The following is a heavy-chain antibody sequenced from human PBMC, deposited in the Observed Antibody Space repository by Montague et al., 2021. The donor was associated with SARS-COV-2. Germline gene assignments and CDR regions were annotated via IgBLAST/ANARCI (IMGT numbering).Heavy chain of an antibody. J-gene: IGHJ6*02. Sequence: CAISGDSVVELRRRSEEHTSELPVHLDFLCRPSPRTKKYNDYAVSVRGRVTINPDTSKNQFSLQLNSVTPEDTAIYYCTSGREGNYNVMDVWGQWTTVTVSS. V-gene: IGHV6-1*01. CDR2: PSPRTKKYN. D-gene: IGHD1-1*01. CDR1: GDSVVELRRR. CDR3: TSGREGNYNVMDV.